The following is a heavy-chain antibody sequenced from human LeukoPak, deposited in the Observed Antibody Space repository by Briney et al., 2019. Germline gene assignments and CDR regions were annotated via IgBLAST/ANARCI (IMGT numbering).Heavy chain of an antibody. D-gene: IGHD2-21*01. V-gene: IGHV4-59*02. CDR2: VYYSGST. Sequence: KPSETLSLTCTVSGGSVSSYYWSWMRQSPGKGLEWIGYVYYSGSTNYNPALKSRVTISLDTSENQFSLKLSSVTAADTAVYYYAREANSPTARYWYFDLWGRGTQVTVSS. CDR1: GGSVSSYY. CDR3: AREANSPTARYWYFDL. J-gene: IGHJ2*01.